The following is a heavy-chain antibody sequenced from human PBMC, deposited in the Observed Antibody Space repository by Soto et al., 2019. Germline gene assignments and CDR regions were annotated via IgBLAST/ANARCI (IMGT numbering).Heavy chain of an antibody. CDR2: FFHSGST. V-gene: IGHV4-4*02. Sequence: SETLSLTCTVSGGSISSNCWWTWVRQPPGKGLEWIAEFFHSGSTNYNPTLNSRVTISVDKSKNQFSLKLSSVTAADTAVYYCARATDYWGQEILLTIS. CDR1: GGSISSNCW. CDR3: ARATDY. J-gene: IGHJ4*02.